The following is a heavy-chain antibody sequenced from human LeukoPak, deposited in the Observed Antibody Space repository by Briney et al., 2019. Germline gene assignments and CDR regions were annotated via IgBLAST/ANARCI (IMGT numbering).Heavy chain of an antibody. Sequence: GGSLRLSCTASGFTFSRYGMHWVRQAPGKGLEWVAVIAHEGSYKDYADSVKGRFTISRDNSKNTLYLQMNSLRPEDTAVYYCAKDGSMVLDYCGQGTLVTVSS. CDR2: IAHEGSYK. CDR1: GFTFSRYG. V-gene: IGHV3-30*18. J-gene: IGHJ4*02. D-gene: IGHD3-10*01. CDR3: AKDGSMVLDY.